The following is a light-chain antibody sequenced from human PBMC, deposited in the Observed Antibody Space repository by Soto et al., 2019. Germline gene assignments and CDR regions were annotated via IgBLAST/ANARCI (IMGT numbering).Light chain of an antibody. Sequence: EIVLTQSPGTLSLSPGERATLSCRASQSVSSTYLAWYQRKPGQAPRLLIYGASSRATGLPARFSGSGSGTDFPLTISRLEPEDFAVYYCQQYGSSPPTFGQGPKLEIK. CDR2: GAS. CDR1: QSVSSTY. CDR3: QQYGSSPPT. J-gene: IGKJ2*01. V-gene: IGKV3-20*01.